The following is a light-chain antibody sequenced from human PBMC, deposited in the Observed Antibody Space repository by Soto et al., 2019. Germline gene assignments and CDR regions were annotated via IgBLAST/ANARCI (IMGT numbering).Light chain of an antibody. CDR1: QSLSSS. V-gene: IGKV3-15*01. CDR3: QQYKNWPPIT. CDR2: GAS. J-gene: IGKJ5*01. Sequence: EIVITQSPATLSVSPGEGATLSCRASQSLSSSLAWYQQKPVQAPRLLIYGASTRATGIPARFSGSGSGTEFTLTISSLQSEDFAVYYCQQYKNWPPITFGQGTRLETK.